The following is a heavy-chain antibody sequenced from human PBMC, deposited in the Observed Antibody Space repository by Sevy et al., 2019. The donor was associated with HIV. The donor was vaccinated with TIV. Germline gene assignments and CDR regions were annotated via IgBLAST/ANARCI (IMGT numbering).Heavy chain of an antibody. D-gene: IGHD3-9*01. J-gene: IGHJ1*01. CDR3: ARITTIFTAGGDFQH. CDR1: GYTFTGYY. CDR2: INPNSGGT. V-gene: IGHV1-2*02. Sequence: ASVKVSCKASGYTFTGYYMHWVRQAPGQGPEWMGWINPNSGGTNYARKFQGRVTMTTDMSISTAYMGLSRLRSDDTAVYYCARITTIFTAGGDFQHWGQGTLVTVSS.